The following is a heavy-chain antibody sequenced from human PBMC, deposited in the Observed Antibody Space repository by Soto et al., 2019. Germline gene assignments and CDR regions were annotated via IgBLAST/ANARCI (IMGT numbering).Heavy chain of an antibody. CDR3: ATRWNWNVPGGTTRDYYYGMDV. Sequence: PSETLSLTCAVSGYSISSGYYWGWIRQPPGKGLEWIGSIYHSGSTYYNPSLKSRVTISVDTSKNQFSLKLSSVTAADTAVYYCATRWNWNVPGGTTRDYYYGMDVWGQGTTVTVSS. D-gene: IGHD1-1*01. CDR2: IYHSGST. CDR1: GYSISSGYY. J-gene: IGHJ6*02. V-gene: IGHV4-38-2*01.